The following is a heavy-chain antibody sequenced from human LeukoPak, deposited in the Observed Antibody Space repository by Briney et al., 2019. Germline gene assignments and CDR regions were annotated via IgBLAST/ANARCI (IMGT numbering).Heavy chain of an antibody. V-gene: IGHV1-2*02. CDR1: GYSFTGHY. CDR3: ARDHYDSSGYYYGGSDY. D-gene: IGHD3-22*01. Sequence: ASVKVSCKTSGYSFTGHYLHWVRQAPGQGLEWMGWINPNSGATNYTQHFQGRVTMTRDTSISTAYMELSRLRSDDTAVYYCARDHYDSSGYYYGGSDYWGQGTLVTVSS. CDR2: INPNSGAT. J-gene: IGHJ4*02.